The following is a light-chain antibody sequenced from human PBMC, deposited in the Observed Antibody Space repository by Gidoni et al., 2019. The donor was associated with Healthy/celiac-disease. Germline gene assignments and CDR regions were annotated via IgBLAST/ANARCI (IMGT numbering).Light chain of an antibody. CDR3: QQSYSTRFT. CDR2: AAY. V-gene: IGKV1-39*01. CDR1: QSISSY. Sequence: DIQTIQSPSSLSASVGDRVTITCRASQSISSYLNWYQQKPGKAPKLLIYAAYSLQSGVPSRFSGSGSGTDYTLAISSLQPEDFATYYCQQSYSTRFTFGPGTKVDIK. J-gene: IGKJ3*01.